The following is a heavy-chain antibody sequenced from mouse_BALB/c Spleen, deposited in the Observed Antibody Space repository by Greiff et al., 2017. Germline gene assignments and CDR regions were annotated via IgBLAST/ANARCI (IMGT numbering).Heavy chain of an antibody. D-gene: IGHD1-1*01. CDR1: GFTFSSYG. Sequence: EVKLVESGGGLVQPGGSLKLSCAASGFTFSSYGMSWVRQTPDKRLELVATINSNGGSTYYPDSVKGRFTISRDNAKNTLYLQMSSLKSEDTAMYYCASHYYGSSYDYWGQGTTLTVSS. CDR2: INSNGGST. J-gene: IGHJ2*01. V-gene: IGHV5-6-3*01. CDR3: ASHYYGSSYDY.